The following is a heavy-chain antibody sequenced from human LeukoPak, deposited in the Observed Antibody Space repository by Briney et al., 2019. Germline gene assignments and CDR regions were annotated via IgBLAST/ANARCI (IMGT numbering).Heavy chain of an antibody. Sequence: GGSLRLSCAASGFTFNTYGMLWVRQAPGKGLEWVAFIRNDGSNKFYADSVKGRFTISRDNSRNTLYLQMNSLRAEDTAVYYCAKDSHCSSTSCYGHNWFDPWGQGTLVTVSS. V-gene: IGHV3-30*02. CDR1: GFTFNTYG. D-gene: IGHD2-2*01. J-gene: IGHJ5*02. CDR2: IRNDGSNK. CDR3: AKDSHCSSTSCYGHNWFDP.